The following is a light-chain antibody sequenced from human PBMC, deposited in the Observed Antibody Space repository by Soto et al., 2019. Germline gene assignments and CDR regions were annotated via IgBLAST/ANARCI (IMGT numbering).Light chain of an antibody. V-gene: IGLV1-44*01. Sequence: QSVLTQAPSTSGTPGQRVTISCSGTISNIGGNTVNWYQQVPGTAPQLLIYRDDQRPSGVPDRFSGSKSATSASLAISGLQSEDEADYYCAAWDDGLKGWLFGGGTKLTVL. CDR1: ISNIGGNT. CDR2: RDD. J-gene: IGLJ2*01. CDR3: AAWDDGLKGWL.